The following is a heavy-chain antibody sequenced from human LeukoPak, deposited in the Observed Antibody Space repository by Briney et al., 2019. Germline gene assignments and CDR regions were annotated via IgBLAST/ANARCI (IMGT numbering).Heavy chain of an antibody. CDR3: ATFGVVPAAPDSDDAFDI. CDR2: IYHSGSI. J-gene: IGHJ3*02. D-gene: IGHD2-2*01. CDR1: GGSISSSNW. Sequence: SGTLSLTCAVSGGSISSSNWWSWVRQPPGKGLEWIGEIYHSGSINYNPSLRSRVTISVDKSKNQFSLKLSSVTAADTAVYYCATFGVVPAAPDSDDAFDIWGQGTMVTVSS. V-gene: IGHV4-4*02.